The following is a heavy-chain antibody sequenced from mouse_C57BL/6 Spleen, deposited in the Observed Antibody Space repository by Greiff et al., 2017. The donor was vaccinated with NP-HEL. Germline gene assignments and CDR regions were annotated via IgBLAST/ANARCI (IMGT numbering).Heavy chain of an antibody. V-gene: IGHV14-1*01. D-gene: IGHD3-2*02. J-gene: IGHJ4*01. CDR3: TTAQARYYYAMDY. CDR2: IDPEDGDT. Sequence: VQLKQSGAELVRPGASVKLSCTASGFNIKDYYMHWVKQRPEQGLEWIGRIDPEDGDTEYAPKFQGKATMTADTSSNTAYLQLSSLTSEDTAVYYCTTAQARYYYAMDYWGQGTSGTVSS. CDR1: GFNIKDYY.